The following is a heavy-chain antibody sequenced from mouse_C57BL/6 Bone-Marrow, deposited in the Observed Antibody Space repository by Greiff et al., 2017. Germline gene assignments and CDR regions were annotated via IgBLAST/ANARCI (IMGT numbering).Heavy chain of an antibody. D-gene: IGHD4-1*01. V-gene: IGHV1-26*01. J-gene: IGHJ2*01. Sequence: EVQLQQSGPELVKPGASVKISCKASGYTFTDYYMNWVKQSHGKSLEWIGDINPNNGGTSYNQKFKGKATLTVDKSSSTAYMELRSLTAEDSAVXYGAVTGTCGDYFDYWGQGTTLTVSS. CDR3: AVTGTCGDYFDY. CDR2: INPNNGGT. CDR1: GYTFTDYY.